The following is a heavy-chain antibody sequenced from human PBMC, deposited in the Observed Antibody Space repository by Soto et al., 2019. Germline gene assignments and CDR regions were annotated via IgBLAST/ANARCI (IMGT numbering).Heavy chain of an antibody. CDR1: GGSISSSSYY. CDR2: IYYSGST. J-gene: IGHJ6*03. CDR3: ARTGGRFEKIRAYYYYYMDV. V-gene: IGHV4-39*01. D-gene: IGHD3-10*01. Sequence: SETLSLTCTVSGGSISSSSYYWGWIRQPPGKGLEWIGSIYYSGSTYYNPSLKSRVTISVDTSKNQFSLKLSSVTAADTAVYYCARTGGRFEKIRAYYYYYMDVWGKGTTVTVSS.